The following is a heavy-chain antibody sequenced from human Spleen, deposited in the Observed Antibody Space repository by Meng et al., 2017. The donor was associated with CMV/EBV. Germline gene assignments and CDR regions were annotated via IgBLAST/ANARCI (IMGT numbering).Heavy chain of an antibody. V-gene: IGHV2-5*01. CDR3: APSDLSILGPPFDY. CDR2: IYWNDDK. Sequence: SGPTLVKPTQTLTLTCTFSGFSLSTSGVGVNWIRQPPGKALEWLAVIYWNDDKRYSPSLKSRLTITKDTSKNQVVLTMTNMGPVDTATYYCAPSDLSILGPPFDYWGQGTLVTVSS. CDR1: GFSLSTSGVG. D-gene: IGHD2-21*01. J-gene: IGHJ4*02.